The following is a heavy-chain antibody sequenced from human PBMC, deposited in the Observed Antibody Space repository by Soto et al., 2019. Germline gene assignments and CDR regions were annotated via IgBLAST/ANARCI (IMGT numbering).Heavy chain of an antibody. CDR2: ISSNGGST. CDR3: ARGGEIPAAGSPDY. V-gene: IGHV3-64*01. Sequence: EVQLVESGGGLVQPGGSLRLSCAASGLTFSSYAMHWVRQAPGKGLEYVSAISSNGGSTYYANSVKGRFTISRDNSKYTLYLQMGSLRAEDMAVYYCARGGEIPAAGSPDYWGQGTLVTVSS. CDR1: GLTFSSYA. J-gene: IGHJ4*02. D-gene: IGHD6-13*01.